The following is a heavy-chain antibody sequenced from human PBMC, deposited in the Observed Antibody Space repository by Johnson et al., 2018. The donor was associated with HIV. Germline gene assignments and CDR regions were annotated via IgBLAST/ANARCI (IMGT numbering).Heavy chain of an antibody. CDR1: GFTFDDYG. D-gene: IGHD1-7*01. Sequence: MLLVESGGGVVRPGGSLRLSCAASGFTFDDYGMSWVRQAPGKGLEWVSGITWNGGSPGYADSVKGRFTISRDNAKTSLYLQMNNLRAEDTALYYCVWNYVAAFDIWGQGTMVTVSS. J-gene: IGHJ3*02. CDR2: ITWNGGSP. CDR3: VWNYVAAFDI. V-gene: IGHV3-20*04.